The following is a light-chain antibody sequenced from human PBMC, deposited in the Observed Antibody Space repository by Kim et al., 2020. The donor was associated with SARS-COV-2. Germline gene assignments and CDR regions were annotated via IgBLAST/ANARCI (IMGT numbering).Light chain of an antibody. CDR2: TAS. CDR3: HQLNNAPYT. CDR1: QDINSY. V-gene: IGKV1-9*01. Sequence: DIQLTQSPSFLSASVGDRVTITYRASQDINSYLAWYQQKPGTAPKLLIHTASTLKSGVPSRFSGSGSGTEFTLTISSLQPEDFATYYCHQLNNAPYTFGQGTKLEI. J-gene: IGKJ2*01.